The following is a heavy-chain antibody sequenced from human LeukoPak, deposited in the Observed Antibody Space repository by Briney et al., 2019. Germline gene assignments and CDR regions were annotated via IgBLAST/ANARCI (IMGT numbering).Heavy chain of an antibody. CDR2: ISGSGGST. D-gene: IGHD3-22*01. CDR3: AKSNIMIVVVRPYWYFDL. J-gene: IGHJ2*01. Sequence: GGSLRLSCAASGFTFSSYAMSWVRQAPGKGLEWVSAISGSGGSTYYADSAKGRFTISRDNSKNTLYLQMNSLRAEDTAVHYCAKSNIMIVVVRPYWYFDLGGRGTLAIVSS. CDR1: GFTFSSYA. V-gene: IGHV3-23*01.